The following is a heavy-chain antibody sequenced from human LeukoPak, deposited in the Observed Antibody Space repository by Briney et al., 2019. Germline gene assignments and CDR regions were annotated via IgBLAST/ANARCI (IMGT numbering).Heavy chain of an antibody. J-gene: IGHJ4*02. V-gene: IGHV4-38-2*02. CDR1: GYSISSTYY. Sequence: SETLSLTCTVSGYSISSTYYWGWIRQPPGKGLEWIGSINDGGSTYYDPSRKSRVTISVDTSNNQFSLKVNSLTAADTAVYYCARLGGNSYGSYYFDYWGQGTLVTASS. D-gene: IGHD5-18*01. CDR2: INDGGST. CDR3: ARLGGNSYGSYYFDY.